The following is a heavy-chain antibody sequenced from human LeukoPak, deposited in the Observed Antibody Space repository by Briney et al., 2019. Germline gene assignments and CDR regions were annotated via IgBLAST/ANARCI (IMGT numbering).Heavy chain of an antibody. V-gene: IGHV4-34*01. CDR3: ARVSWLTYYFDY. CDR1: GVSFSGYY. D-gene: IGHD3-22*01. Sequence: AETLTLTCAVYGVSFSGYYWSWLRQPPGKGLEWMGEIKHSGSNNYNPALKSRVTISVDTSKNQFSLKLSSVTAADTAVYYCARVSWLTYYFDYWGQGTLVTVSS. CDR2: IKHSGSN. J-gene: IGHJ4*02.